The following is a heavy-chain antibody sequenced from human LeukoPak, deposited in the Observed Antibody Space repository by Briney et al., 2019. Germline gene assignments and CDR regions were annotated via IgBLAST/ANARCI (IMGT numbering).Heavy chain of an antibody. CDR3: ASIGDYRNAFDY. V-gene: IGHV4-4*02. Sequence: SETLSLTCAVSGGSISSSNWWSWVRQPPGKGLEWIGEIYHSGSTNYNPSLKSRVTISVDKSKNQFSLKLSSVTAADTAVYYCASIGDYRNAFDYWGQGTLVTVSS. D-gene: IGHD4-17*01. CDR2: IYHSGST. J-gene: IGHJ4*02. CDR1: GGSISSSNW.